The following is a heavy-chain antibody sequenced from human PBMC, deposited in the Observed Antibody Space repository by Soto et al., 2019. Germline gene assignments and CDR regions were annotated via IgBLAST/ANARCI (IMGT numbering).Heavy chain of an antibody. Sequence: PSETLSLTCTVSGGSISSRSYYWGWIRQPPGKGLEWIGGIYYSGTTFYSPSLKSRVIISVDTSKNQFSLKLSSVTAADTAVYYCARKAYYYDSSGYYYAYYFDYWGQGTQVTVSS. J-gene: IGHJ4*02. V-gene: IGHV4-39*01. CDR2: IYYSGTT. CDR3: ARKAYYYDSSGYYYAYYFDY. D-gene: IGHD3-22*01. CDR1: GGSISSRSYY.